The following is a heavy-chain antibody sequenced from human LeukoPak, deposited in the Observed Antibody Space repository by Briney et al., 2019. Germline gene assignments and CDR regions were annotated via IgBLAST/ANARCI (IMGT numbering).Heavy chain of an antibody. D-gene: IGHD6-19*01. CDR2: IKQDGSEI. Sequence: GSLRLSCAVSGFTFSSYWMSWVRQAPGKGLEWVASIKQDGSEIQYVDSVKGRFTISRDNAKNSLYLQMNSLRVEDTAVYYCARVAVAATGAFDIWGQGTMVTASS. CDR1: GFTFSSYW. J-gene: IGHJ3*02. V-gene: IGHV3-7*04. CDR3: ARVAVAATGAFDI.